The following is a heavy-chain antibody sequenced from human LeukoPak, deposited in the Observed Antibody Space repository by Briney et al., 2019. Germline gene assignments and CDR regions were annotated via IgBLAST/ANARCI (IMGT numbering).Heavy chain of an antibody. CDR2: VFYSGGT. D-gene: IGHD6-19*01. V-gene: IGHV4-59*08. CDR1: GGSIPGYY. Sequence: SETLSLTCTVSGGSIPGYYWSWIQQPPGKGLEWIGYVFYSGGTLYNPSVNSRVSISVDTSKTQFSLKLTSVTAADTAVYYCARHITVTYDAFDLWGRGTMVTVSS. CDR3: ARHITVTYDAFDL. J-gene: IGHJ3*01.